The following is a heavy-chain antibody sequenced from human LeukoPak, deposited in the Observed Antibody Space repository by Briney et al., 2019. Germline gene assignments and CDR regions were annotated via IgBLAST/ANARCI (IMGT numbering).Heavy chain of an antibody. CDR2: ITGSGTII. CDR1: GFTFNDYY. D-gene: IGHD7-27*01. CDR3: ARNLGEAYFDY. J-gene: IGHJ4*02. V-gene: IGHV3-11*01. Sequence: KSGGSLRLSCAASGFTFNDYYMSWIRQAPGKGLEWVSYITGSGTIINYADSVRGRFTISRDSAKNSLYLQMNSLRAEDTAVYYCARNLGEAYFDYWGQGTLVTVSS.